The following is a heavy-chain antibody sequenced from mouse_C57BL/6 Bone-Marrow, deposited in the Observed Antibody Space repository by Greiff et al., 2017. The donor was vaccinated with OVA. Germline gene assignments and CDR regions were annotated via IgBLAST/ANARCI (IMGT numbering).Heavy chain of an antibody. Sequence: EVQLQQSGPELVKPGASVKISCKASGYSFTGYYMNWVKQSPEKSLEWIGEINPSTGGTTYNQKFKAKATLTVDKSSSTAYMQLSSLTSEDSAVYFCARKGTTVVDYYAMDYWGQGTSVTVSS. D-gene: IGHD1-1*01. CDR1: GYSFTGYY. CDR3: ARKGTTVVDYYAMDY. V-gene: IGHV1-42*01. J-gene: IGHJ4*01. CDR2: INPSTGGT.